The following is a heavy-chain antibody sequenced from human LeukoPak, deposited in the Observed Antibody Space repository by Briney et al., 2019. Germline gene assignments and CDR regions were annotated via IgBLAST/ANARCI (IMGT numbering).Heavy chain of an antibody. D-gene: IGHD6-19*01. V-gene: IGHV3-49*04. Sequence: GGPLRLSCTASGFTFGDYAMSWVRQAPGKGLEWVGFIRSKAYGGTTEYAASVKGRFTISRDDSKSIAYLRMNSLKTEDTAVYYCTRSAGYSSGWYHDYWGQGTLVTVSS. J-gene: IGHJ4*02. CDR2: IRSKAYGGTT. CDR3: TRSAGYSSGWYHDY. CDR1: GFTFGDYA.